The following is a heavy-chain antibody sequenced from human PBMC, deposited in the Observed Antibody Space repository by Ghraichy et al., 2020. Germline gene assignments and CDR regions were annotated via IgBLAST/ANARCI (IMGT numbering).Heavy chain of an antibody. D-gene: IGHD3-3*01. Sequence: ASVKVSCEASGYTFADYYLHWVRQAPGQGLEWMGIINPSDGTTTYAQWFQGRVTMTTDTSTSTVYMELTSLRSEDTAVYYCARVRNYDFWSGYDYWGQGTRLTVSS. CDR3: ARVRNYDFWSGYDY. CDR1: GYTFADYY. CDR2: INPSDGTT. J-gene: IGHJ4*02. V-gene: IGHV1-46*01.